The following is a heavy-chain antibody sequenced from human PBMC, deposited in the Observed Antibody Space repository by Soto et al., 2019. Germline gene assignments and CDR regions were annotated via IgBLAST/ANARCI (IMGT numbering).Heavy chain of an antibody. D-gene: IGHD3-10*01. J-gene: IGHJ5*02. Sequence: QVQLQESGPGLVKPSETLSLTCTVSGGSISSYYWSWIRQPPGKGLEWIGYIYYSGSTNYNPSLKSRLTISVDTPKNQFSLKRSSVTAADTAVYYCARVRFGELLFIPTPSWFDPWGQGTLVTVSS. V-gene: IGHV4-59*01. CDR2: IYYSGST. CDR3: ARVRFGELLFIPTPSWFDP. CDR1: GGSISSYY.